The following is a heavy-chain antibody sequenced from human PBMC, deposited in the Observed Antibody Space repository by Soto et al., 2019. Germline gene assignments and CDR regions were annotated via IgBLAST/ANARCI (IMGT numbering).Heavy chain of an antibody. J-gene: IGHJ6*02. CDR1: GYTFTSYG. Sequence: ASVKVSCKASGYTFTSYGISWVRQAPGQGLEWMGWISAYSGDTNYAQKLQGRVTMTRDTSISTAYMELSRLRSDDTAVYYCARANDILTGYPRGYYYYGMDVWGQGTTVTVSS. CDR2: ISAYSGDT. CDR3: ARANDILTGYPRGYYYYGMDV. D-gene: IGHD3-9*01. V-gene: IGHV1-18*01.